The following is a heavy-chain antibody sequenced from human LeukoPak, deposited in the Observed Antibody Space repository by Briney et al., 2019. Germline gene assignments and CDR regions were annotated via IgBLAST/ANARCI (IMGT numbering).Heavy chain of an antibody. CDR3: ARDDQLLYEFDY. Sequence: GGSLRLSCAASGFTFSSYSMNWVRQAPGKGLEWVSSISSSSSYIYYADSVKGRFTISRDNAKNSLYLQMNSLRAEDTAVNYCARDDQLLYEFDYWGQGTLVTVSS. CDR2: ISSSSSYI. V-gene: IGHV3-21*01. D-gene: IGHD2-2*02. CDR1: GFTFSSYS. J-gene: IGHJ4*02.